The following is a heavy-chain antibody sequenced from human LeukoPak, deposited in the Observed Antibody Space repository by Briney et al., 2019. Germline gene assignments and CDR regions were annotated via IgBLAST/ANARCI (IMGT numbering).Heavy chain of an antibody. CDR3: ARGRSCYYYMDV. CDR2: ISSGSSTI. Sequence: GGSLRLSCAASGFTFSSYSLNWVRQAPGKGLDWVSYISSGSSTIYYADSVKGRFTISRDNAKNSLYLQMNSLRAEDTAVYYCARGRSCYYYMDVWGKGTTVTVSS. J-gene: IGHJ6*03. CDR1: GFTFSSYS. V-gene: IGHV3-48*01.